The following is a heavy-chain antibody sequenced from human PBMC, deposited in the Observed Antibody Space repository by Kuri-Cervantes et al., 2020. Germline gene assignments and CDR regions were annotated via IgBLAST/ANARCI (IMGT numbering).Heavy chain of an antibody. CDR2: IKQDGSEK. CDR3: VRDSNWAFDL. CDR1: GLTFSRYW. V-gene: IGHV3-7*01. Sequence: GGSLRLSCAASGLTFSRYWMSWVRQTPGKGLERVANIKQDGSEKYYVDSVKGRFTISRDNAKNSVNLQMDNLRVDDTALYYCVRDSNWAFDLWGQGTMVTVSS. D-gene: IGHD5-24*01. J-gene: IGHJ3*01.